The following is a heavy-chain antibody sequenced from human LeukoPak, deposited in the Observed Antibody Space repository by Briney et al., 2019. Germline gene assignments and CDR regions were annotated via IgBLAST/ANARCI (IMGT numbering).Heavy chain of an antibody. D-gene: IGHD6-13*01. CDR2: IWNDGSDT. V-gene: IGHV3-33*01. J-gene: IGHJ4*02. CDR3: ARDSSSRWFGPIDY. CDR1: GFAFRSHG. Sequence: GGSLRLSCAASGFAFRSHGMHWVRQAPGKGLEWVAVIWNDGSDTYHADSVKGRFTISRDNSKNTLYLQMNSLRAEDTAVYYCARDSSSRWFGPIDYWGQGTLVIVSS.